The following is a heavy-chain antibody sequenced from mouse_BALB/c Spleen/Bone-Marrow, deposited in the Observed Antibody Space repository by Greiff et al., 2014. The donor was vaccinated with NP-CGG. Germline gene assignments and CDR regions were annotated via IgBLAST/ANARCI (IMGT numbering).Heavy chain of an antibody. J-gene: IGHJ4*01. Sequence: DVQLQESGAELVRPGASVKISCKTFGYTFTDHNMNWVKQRHGQGPDWIGYIYPYNDYTRYNQKFKDKATLTVDESSSTTYMELRHLTYEDSAGDYCGILEKMGVRNAMDHWGQGTSATGS. CDR3: GILEKMGVRNAMDH. V-gene: IGHV1S45*01. CDR2: IYPYNDYT. CDR1: GYTFTDHN.